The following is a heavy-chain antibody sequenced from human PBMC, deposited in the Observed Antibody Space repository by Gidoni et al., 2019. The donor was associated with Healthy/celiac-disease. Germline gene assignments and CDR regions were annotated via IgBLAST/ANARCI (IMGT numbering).Heavy chain of an antibody. CDR1: GFTFSSYA. J-gene: IGHJ4*02. D-gene: IGHD1-20*01. CDR2: ISYDGSNK. V-gene: IGHV3-30*01. Sequence: QVQLVESGGGVVHPGRSLRLSCAASGFTFSSYAMHWVRQAPGKGLEWVAVISYDGSNKYYADSVKGRFTISRDNSKNTLYLQMNSLRAEDTAVYYCARDAGITGLDYWGQGTLVTVSS. CDR3: ARDAGITGLDY.